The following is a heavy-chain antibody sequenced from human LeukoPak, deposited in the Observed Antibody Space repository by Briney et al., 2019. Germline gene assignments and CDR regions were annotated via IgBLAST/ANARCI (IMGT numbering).Heavy chain of an antibody. CDR1: GFTFSSYS. J-gene: IGHJ4*02. CDR2: ISSSSSTI. D-gene: IGHD3-3*01. V-gene: IGHV3-48*01. Sequence: GGSLRLSCAASGFTFSSYSMNWVRQAPGKGLEWVSYISSSSSTIYYADSVKGRFTISRDNSKNTLYLQMNSLRAEDTAVYYCARGPYDFWSGYSDYWGQGTLVTVSS. CDR3: ARGPYDFWSGYSDY.